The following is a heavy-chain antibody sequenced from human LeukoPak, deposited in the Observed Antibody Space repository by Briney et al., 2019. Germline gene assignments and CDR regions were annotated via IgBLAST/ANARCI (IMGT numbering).Heavy chain of an antibody. J-gene: IGHJ6*02. V-gene: IGHV3-30-3*01. CDR1: GFTFSSYA. Sequence: GGSLRLSCAASGFTFSSYAMHWVRQAPGKGLEWVAVISYDGSNKYYADSVKGRFTISRDNSKNTLYLQMNSLRAEDTAVYYCARNSRYCSSTSCSYYYYYGMDVWGQGTTVTVSS. CDR3: ARNSRYCSSTSCSYYYYYGMDV. CDR2: ISYDGSNK. D-gene: IGHD2-2*01.